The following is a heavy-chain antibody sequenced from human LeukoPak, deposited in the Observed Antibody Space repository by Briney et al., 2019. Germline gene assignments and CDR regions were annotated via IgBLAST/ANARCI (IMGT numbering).Heavy chain of an antibody. Sequence: ASVKVSCKASGYTFTGYYMHWVRQAPGQGLEWMGWINPNSGGTNYAQKFQGRVTMTRDTSISTAYMELSRLRSDDTAVYYCASELEGYCSGGSCYDPDAFDIWGQGTMVTVSS. CDR2: INPNSGGT. CDR3: ASELEGYCSGGSCYDPDAFDI. V-gene: IGHV1-2*02. CDR1: GYTFTGYY. D-gene: IGHD2-15*01. J-gene: IGHJ3*02.